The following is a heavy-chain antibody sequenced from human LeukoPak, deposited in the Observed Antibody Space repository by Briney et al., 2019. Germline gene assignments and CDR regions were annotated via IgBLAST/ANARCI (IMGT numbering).Heavy chain of an antibody. CDR2: IYYSGST. CDR3: ARERIAVAGGYYFDY. CDR1: GGPISSYY. J-gene: IGHJ4*02. D-gene: IGHD6-19*01. V-gene: IGHV4-59*01. Sequence: PSETLSLTCTVSGGPISSYYWSWIRQPPWKGLEWIGYIYYSGSTNYNPSLKSRVTISVDTSKNQFSLKLSSVTAADTAVYYCARERIAVAGGYYFDYWGQGTLVTVSS.